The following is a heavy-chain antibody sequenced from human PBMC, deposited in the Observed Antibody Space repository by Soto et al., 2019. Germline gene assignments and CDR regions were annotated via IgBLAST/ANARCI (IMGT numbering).Heavy chain of an antibody. CDR3: AALWFGEIGLVY. J-gene: IGHJ4*02. Sequence: QVQLQESGPGLVKPSETLSLTCTVSGGSISSYYWSWIRQPPGKGLEWIGYIYYSGSTNYTPSLKSRVTISVDTSKNQFSLKLSSVTAADTAVYYCAALWFGEIGLVYWGQGTLVTVSS. CDR1: GGSISSYY. V-gene: IGHV4-59*08. CDR2: IYYSGST. D-gene: IGHD3-10*01.